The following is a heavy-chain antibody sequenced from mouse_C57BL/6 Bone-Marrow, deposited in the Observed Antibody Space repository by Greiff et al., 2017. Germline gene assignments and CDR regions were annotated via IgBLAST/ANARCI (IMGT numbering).Heavy chain of an antibody. CDR1: GFTFSSYA. D-gene: IGHD1-1*01. CDR2: ISDGGSYT. J-gene: IGHJ3*01. CDR3: ARDVHYYGSSPWFAY. V-gene: IGHV5-4*01. Sequence: EVQRVESGGGLVKPGGSLKLSCAASGFTFSSYAMSWVRQTPEKRLEWVATISDGGSYTSYPDNVKGRFTISRDNAKNNLYLQMSHLTSEDTAMYYCARDVHYYGSSPWFAYWGQGTLVTVSA.